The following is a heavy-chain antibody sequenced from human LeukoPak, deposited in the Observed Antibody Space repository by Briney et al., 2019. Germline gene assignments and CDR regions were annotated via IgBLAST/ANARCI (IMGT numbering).Heavy chain of an antibody. V-gene: IGHV3-7*01. J-gene: IGHJ4*02. CDR3: ARQSSGWY. Sequence: PGGSLRLSCAASGFTFSSYAMSWVRQAPGKGLEWVANIKQDGSEKYYVDSVKGRFTISRDNAKNSLYLQMNSLRVEDTAVYYCARQSSGWYWGQGTLVTVSS. CDR2: IKQDGSEK. D-gene: IGHD6-19*01. CDR1: GFTFSSYA.